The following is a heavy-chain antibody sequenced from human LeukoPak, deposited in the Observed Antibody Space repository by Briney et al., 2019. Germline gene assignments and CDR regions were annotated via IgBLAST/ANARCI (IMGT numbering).Heavy chain of an antibody. CDR1: GYSISSGYY. CDR3: ARLYSGVTRPFDY. V-gene: IGHV4-38-2*01. J-gene: IGHJ4*02. Sequence: SETLSLTCAVSGYSISSGYYWGWIRQPPGKGLEWIGSIYHSGNTYYNPSLKSRVTISVDASKNQFSLKLSSVTAADTAVYYCARLYSGVTRPFDYWGQGTLVTVSS. CDR2: IYHSGNT. D-gene: IGHD4-23*01.